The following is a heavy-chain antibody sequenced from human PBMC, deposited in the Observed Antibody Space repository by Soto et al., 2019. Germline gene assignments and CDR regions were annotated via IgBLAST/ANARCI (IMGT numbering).Heavy chain of an antibody. Sequence: PSETLSLTCTVSGGSISSGGYYWSWIRQQPGKGLEWIGYIYYSGSTYYNPSLKSRVTISVDTSKNQFSLKLSSVTAADTAVYYCARDFGYYGSGSYYTTNWFDPWGQGTLVTVSS. J-gene: IGHJ5*02. D-gene: IGHD3-10*01. CDR1: GGSISSGGYY. V-gene: IGHV4-31*03. CDR3: ARDFGYYGSGSYYTTNWFDP. CDR2: IYYSGST.